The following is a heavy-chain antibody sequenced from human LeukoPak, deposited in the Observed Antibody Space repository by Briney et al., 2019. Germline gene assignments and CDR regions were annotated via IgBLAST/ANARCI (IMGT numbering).Heavy chain of an antibody. CDR1: GFTFSSYS. CDR2: ISSSSSYI. J-gene: IGHJ4*02. V-gene: IGHV3-21*04. CDR3: AKGSYYDSSGSFYFDY. Sequence: GGSLRLSCAASGFTFSSYSMNWVRQAPGKGLEWVSSISSSSSYIYYADSVKGRFTISRDNAKNSLYLQMNSLRAEDTAAYYCAKGSYYDSSGSFYFDYWGQGTLVTVSS. D-gene: IGHD3-22*01.